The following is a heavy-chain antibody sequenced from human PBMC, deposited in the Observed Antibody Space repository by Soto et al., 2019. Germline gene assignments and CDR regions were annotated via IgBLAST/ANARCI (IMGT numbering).Heavy chain of an antibody. J-gene: IGHJ4*02. V-gene: IGHV1-69*12. CDR3: ARAREGGLDYVWGRYRSPLDY. CDR1: GGTFSSYA. Sequence: QVQLVQSGAEVKKPGSSVKVSCKASGGTFSSYAINWVRQAPGQGLEWMGGIIPIFGTANYAQKFQGRVTITADESTSSGDMERSSLGSEATAVYYCARAREGGLDYVWGRYRSPLDYWGQGTLVTVSS. CDR2: IIPIFGTA. D-gene: IGHD3-16*02.